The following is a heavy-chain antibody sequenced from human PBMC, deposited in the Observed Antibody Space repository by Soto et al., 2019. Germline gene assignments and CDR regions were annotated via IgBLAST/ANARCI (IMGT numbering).Heavy chain of an antibody. CDR3: ARDGNDFWSGYSPQDYYYYMDV. Sequence: ASVKVSCKASGYTFTGYYMHWVRQAPGQGLEWMGWINPNSGGTNYAQKFQGWVTMTRDTSISTAYMELSRLRSDDTAVYYCARDGNDFWSGYSPQDYYYYMDVWGKGPTVTVS. CDR1: GYTFTGYY. J-gene: IGHJ6*03. D-gene: IGHD3-3*01. CDR2: INPNSGGT. V-gene: IGHV1-2*04.